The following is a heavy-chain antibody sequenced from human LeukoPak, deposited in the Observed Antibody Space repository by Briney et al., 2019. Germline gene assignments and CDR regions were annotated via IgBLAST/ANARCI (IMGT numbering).Heavy chain of an antibody. CDR3: TTGGHYFGS. J-gene: IGHJ4*02. CDR2: IKSKSDGGTT. V-gene: IGHV3-15*01. CDR1: GVTISDAG. D-gene: IGHD3-10*01. Sequence: PGGSLRLSCVASGVTISDAGMSWVRQAPGKGLEWVGRIKSKSDGGTTDYAAPVTDRFIISRDDSKNTLFLQMNSLEADDTAVYYCTTGGHYFGSWGQGTLVIVSS.